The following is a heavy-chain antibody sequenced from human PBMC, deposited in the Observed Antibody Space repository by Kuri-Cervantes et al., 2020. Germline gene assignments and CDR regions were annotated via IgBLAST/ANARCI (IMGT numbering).Heavy chain of an antibody. CDR1: GCTFTGYY. D-gene: IGHD4-11*01. CDR2: MNPNSGNT. V-gene: IGHV1-8*02. CDR3: ARLQRYYYYGMDV. J-gene: IGHJ6*02. Sequence: ASVKVSCKASGCTFTGYYMHWVRQAPGQGLEWMGWMNPNSGNTGYAQKFQGRVTMTRNTSISTAYMELSSLRSEDTAVYYCARLQRYYYYGMDVWGQGTTVTVSS.